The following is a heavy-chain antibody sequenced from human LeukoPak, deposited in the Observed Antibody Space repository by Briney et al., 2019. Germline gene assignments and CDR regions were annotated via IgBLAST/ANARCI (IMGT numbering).Heavy chain of an antibody. CDR2: ISYDGTNK. CDR1: GFTFSSYA. D-gene: IGHD5-18*01. Sequence: SGGSLRLSCAASGFTFSSYAMHWVRQAPGKGLEWVAIISYDGTNKYYADSVKGRFTISRDNSKNTLYLQMNSLRTEDTALHYCARDHGYSFDYWGQGTLVTVSS. V-gene: IGHV3-30*04. J-gene: IGHJ4*02. CDR3: ARDHGYSFDY.